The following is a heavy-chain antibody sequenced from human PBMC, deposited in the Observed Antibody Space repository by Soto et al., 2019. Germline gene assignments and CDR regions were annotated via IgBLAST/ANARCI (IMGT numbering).Heavy chain of an antibody. CDR3: ARVSIAASHVRAFDI. CDR2: INAGNGNT. Sequence: QVQLVQSGAEVKKPGASVKVSCKASGYTFTSYAMHWVRQAPGQRLEWMGWINAGNGNTKYSQKFQGRVTITRDTSASTAYMELSSLRSEDTAVYYCARVSIAASHVRAFDIWGQGTMVTVSS. V-gene: IGHV1-3*01. CDR1: GYTFTSYA. D-gene: IGHD6-6*01. J-gene: IGHJ3*02.